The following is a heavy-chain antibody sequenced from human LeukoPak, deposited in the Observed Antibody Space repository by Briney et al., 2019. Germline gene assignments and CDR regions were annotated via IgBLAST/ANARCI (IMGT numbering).Heavy chain of an antibody. J-gene: IGHJ6*02. V-gene: IGHV4-34*01. CDR1: GGSFSGYY. CDR2: INHSGST. D-gene: IGHD3-3*01. CDR3: ARRISVFGVVLRDYGMDV. Sequence: PSETLSLTCAVYGGSFSGYYWSWIRQPPGKGLEWIGEINHSGSTNYNPSLKSRVTISVDTSKNQFSLKLSSVTAADTAVYYCARRISVFGVVLRDYGMDVWGQGTTVTVSS.